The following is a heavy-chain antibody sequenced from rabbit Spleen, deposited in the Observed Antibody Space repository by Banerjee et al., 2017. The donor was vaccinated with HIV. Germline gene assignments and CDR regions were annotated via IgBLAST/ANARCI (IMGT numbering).Heavy chain of an antibody. J-gene: IGHJ4*01. CDR1: GFSFSSSYY. V-gene: IGHV1S40*01. CDR3: ARDRDSDYADKFSL. D-gene: IGHD4-2*01. Sequence: QSLEESGGDLVKPGASLTLTCTSSGFSFSSSYYMCWVRQAPGKGLEWVACVYGGSLGSTVYASWARGRFPISKTSSTTVTLQMTSLTAADTATYFCARDRDSDYADKFSLWGQGTLVTVS. CDR2: VYGGSLGST.